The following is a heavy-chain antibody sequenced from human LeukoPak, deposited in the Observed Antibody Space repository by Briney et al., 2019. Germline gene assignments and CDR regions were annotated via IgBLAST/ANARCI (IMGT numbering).Heavy chain of an antibody. CDR1: GFTFSTFW. Sequence: GGSLRLSCVASGFTFSTFWMTWVRQAPGKVLEWVANIKQDGTEKYYVDSVKGRFTISRDNAKNSLYVQMDSLRAEDTAVYYCAKGWSFDIRAKGQWSPSLQ. J-gene: IGHJ3*02. CDR3: AKGWSFDI. D-gene: IGHD2-15*01. CDR2: IKQDGTEK. V-gene: IGHV3-7*01.